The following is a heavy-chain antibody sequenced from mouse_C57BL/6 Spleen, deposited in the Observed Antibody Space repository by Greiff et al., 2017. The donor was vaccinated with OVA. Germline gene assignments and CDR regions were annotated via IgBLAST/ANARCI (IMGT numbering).Heavy chain of an antibody. D-gene: IGHD1-1*01. CDR1: GFNIKDDY. CDR3: TLATTVVAHWYFDV. V-gene: IGHV14-4*01. CDR2: IDPENGDT. Sequence: SGAELVRPGASVKLSCTASGFNIKDDYMHWVKQRPEQGLEWIGWIDPENGDTEYASKFQGKATITADTSSNTAYLQLSSLTSEDTAVYYCTLATTVVAHWYFDVWGTGTTVTVSS. J-gene: IGHJ1*03.